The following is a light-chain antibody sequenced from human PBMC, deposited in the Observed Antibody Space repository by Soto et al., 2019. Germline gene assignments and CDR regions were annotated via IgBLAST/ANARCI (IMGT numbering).Light chain of an antibody. V-gene: IGKV1-5*03. CDR3: QQHNNYPRT. CDR1: PSISTW. J-gene: IGKJ1*01. Sequence: DLQMTQSPSTLSASVGDRVTITCRASPSISTWLARYQQKPGKAPKLLIYTASNLERGITPRFSGSGSGTEFTLTISSPQPDDFAPYYCQQHNNYPRTFGQGTKVEIK. CDR2: TAS.